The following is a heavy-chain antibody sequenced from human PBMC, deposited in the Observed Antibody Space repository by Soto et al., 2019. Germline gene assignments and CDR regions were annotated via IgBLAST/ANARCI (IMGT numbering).Heavy chain of an antibody. J-gene: IGHJ5*02. V-gene: IGHV4-59*08. Sequence: PSETLSLTCTVSGGSSSSYYYSWIRQPPGKGLEWTGYVHYSGSTNYNPSLKSRVTISVDTSKNQFSLRLSSATAADTAVYYCAKLTYRYGSGRSYIMNWFDPSGQGTLVTVSS. CDR2: VHYSGST. CDR1: GGSSSSYY. D-gene: IGHD3-10*01. CDR3: AKLTYRYGSGRSYIMNWFDP.